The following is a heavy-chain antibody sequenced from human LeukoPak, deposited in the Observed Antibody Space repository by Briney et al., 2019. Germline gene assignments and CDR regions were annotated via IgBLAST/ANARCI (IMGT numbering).Heavy chain of an antibody. CDR2: IIPIFGTA. J-gene: IGHJ4*02. D-gene: IGHD4-17*01. V-gene: IGHV1-69*13. CDR3: AVEGVTTYY. CDR1: GYTFTGYY. Sequence: TSVKVSCKASGYTFTGYYMHWVRQAPGQGLEWMGGIIPIFGTANYAQKFQGRVTITADESTSTAYMELSSLRSEDTAVYYCAVEGVTTYYWGQGTLVTVSS.